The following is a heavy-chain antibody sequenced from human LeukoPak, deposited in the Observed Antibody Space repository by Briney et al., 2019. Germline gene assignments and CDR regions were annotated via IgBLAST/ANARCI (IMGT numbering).Heavy chain of an antibody. Sequence: KPSETLSLTCTVSGGSISTNKYYWGWIRQPPGKGLEWIGSIYYSGSTYYNPTLKSRVTIFVDTSKNQFSLKLSSVTAADTAVYYCARALLVWFDPWGQGTLVTVSS. CDR1: GGSISTNKYY. D-gene: IGHD3-3*01. CDR3: ARALLVWFDP. V-gene: IGHV4-39*01. CDR2: IYYSGST. J-gene: IGHJ5*02.